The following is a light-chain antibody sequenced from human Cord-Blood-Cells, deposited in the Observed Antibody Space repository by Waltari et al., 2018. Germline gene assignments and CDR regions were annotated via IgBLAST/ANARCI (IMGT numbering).Light chain of an antibody. Sequence: DIVMTQSPDSLAVSLGEQAPITVHSRHSVLYSSNNKNYLAWYQQKPGQPPKLLIYWASTRESGVPDRFSGSGSGTDFTLTISSLQAEDVAVYYCQHYYSTPYTFGQGTKLEIK. J-gene: IGKJ2*01. V-gene: IGKV4-1*01. CDR3: QHYYSTPYT. CDR1: HSVLYSSNNKNY. CDR2: WAS.